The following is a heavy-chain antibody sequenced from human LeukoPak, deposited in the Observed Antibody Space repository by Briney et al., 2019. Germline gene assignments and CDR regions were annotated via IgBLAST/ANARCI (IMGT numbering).Heavy chain of an antibody. CDR1: GFTFSSYW. CDR3: ARDRGGSYYFDY. CDR2: IKQDGSEK. D-gene: IGHD1-26*01. Sequence: GGSLRLSCAASGFTFSSYWMSWVRQAPGKGLECVANIKQDGSEKYYVDSVKGRFLISRDNAKNSLYLQMNSLRAEDTALYYCARDRGGSYYFDYWGQGTLVTVSS. V-gene: IGHV3-7*03. J-gene: IGHJ4*02.